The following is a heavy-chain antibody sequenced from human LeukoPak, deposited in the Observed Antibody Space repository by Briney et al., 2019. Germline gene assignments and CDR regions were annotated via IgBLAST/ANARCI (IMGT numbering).Heavy chain of an antibody. CDR1: GGSISSGGYY. D-gene: IGHD3-3*01. V-gene: IGHV4-31*03. Sequence: SETLSLTCTVSGGSISSGGYYWSWIRQHPGKGLEWIGYIYYSGSTYYNPSLKSRVTISEDTSKNQFSLKLSSVTAADTAVSYGASTVRGYYPVDYWGRGTLVTVSS. CDR3: ASTVRGYYPVDY. J-gene: IGHJ4*02. CDR2: IYYSGST.